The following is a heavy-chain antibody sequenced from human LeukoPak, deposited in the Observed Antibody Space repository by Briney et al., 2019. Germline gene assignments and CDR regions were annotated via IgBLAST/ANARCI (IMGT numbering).Heavy chain of an antibody. CDR2: IIDSGNSL. Sequence: GGSLRLSCAASGFTFSSCAMSWVRQAPGKGLEWVSTIIDSGNSLYYADSVEGRFTISRDNSKNTLYLQMNSLRAEDTAVYYCAKDRGFNYFDYWGQGTLVTVSS. CDR1: GFTFSSCA. D-gene: IGHD3-10*01. CDR3: AKDRGFNYFDY. J-gene: IGHJ4*02. V-gene: IGHV3-23*01.